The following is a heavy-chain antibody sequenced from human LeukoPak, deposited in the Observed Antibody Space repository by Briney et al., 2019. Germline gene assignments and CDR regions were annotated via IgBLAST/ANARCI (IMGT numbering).Heavy chain of an antibody. D-gene: IGHD7-27*01. J-gene: IGHJ4*02. V-gene: IGHV3-23*01. CDR2: ITGSGGTT. Sequence: GGSLRLSSAASGFTFSSYAMSWVRQAPGKGLEWVSGITGSGGTTYYADSVKGRFTISRDNSKNTLYLQMNSPRAEDTAAYYCAKDGNWARFENWGQGTLVTVSS. CDR3: AKDGNWARFEN. CDR1: GFTFSSYA.